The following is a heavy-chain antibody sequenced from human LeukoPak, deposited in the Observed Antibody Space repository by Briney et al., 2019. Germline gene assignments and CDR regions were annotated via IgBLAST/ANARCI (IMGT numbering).Heavy chain of an antibody. CDR3: ASRNVRDSWSGYYSGDAFDI. V-gene: IGHV1-18*01. Sequence: ASVKVSCKASGYTFTSYGISWVRQAPGQGLEWMGWISAYNGNTNYAQKLQGRVTMTTDTSTSTAYMELRSLRSDNTAVYYCASRNVRDSWSGYYSGDAFDIWGQGTMVTVSS. CDR2: ISAYNGNT. J-gene: IGHJ3*02. D-gene: IGHD3-3*01. CDR1: GYTFTSYG.